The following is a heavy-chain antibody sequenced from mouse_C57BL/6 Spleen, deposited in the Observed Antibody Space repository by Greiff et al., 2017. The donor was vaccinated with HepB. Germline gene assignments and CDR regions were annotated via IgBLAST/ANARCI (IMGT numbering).Heavy chain of an antibody. Sequence: EVHLVESGPGLVKPSQSLSLTCSVTGYSITSGYYWNWIRQFPGNKLEWMGYISYDGSNNYNPSLKNRISITRDTSKNQFFLKLNSVTTEDTATYYCARDSSYWYFDVWGTGTTVTVSS. CDR2: ISYDGSN. CDR3: ARDSSYWYFDV. J-gene: IGHJ1*03. D-gene: IGHD1-1*01. V-gene: IGHV3-6*01. CDR1: GYSITSGYY.